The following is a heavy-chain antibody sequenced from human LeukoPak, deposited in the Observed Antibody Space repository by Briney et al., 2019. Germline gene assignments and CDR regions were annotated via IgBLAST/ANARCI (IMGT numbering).Heavy chain of an antibody. D-gene: IGHD4-23*01. CDR1: GGSFSGYY. V-gene: IGHV4-34*01. CDR3: AYSTVVTRGYY. J-gene: IGHJ4*02. Sequence: SETLSLTCAVYGGSFSGYYWSWIRQPPGKGLEWIGSIYYSGSTYYNPSLKSRVTISVDTSKNQFSLKLSSVTAADTAVYYCAYSTVVTRGYYWGQGTLVTVSS. CDR2: IYYSGST.